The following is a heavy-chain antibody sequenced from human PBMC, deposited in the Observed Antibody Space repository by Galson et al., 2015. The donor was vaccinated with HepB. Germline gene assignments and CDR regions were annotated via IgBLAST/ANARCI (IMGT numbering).Heavy chain of an antibody. J-gene: IGHJ4*02. CDR3: AKDRYYDFWSGYSD. V-gene: IGHV3-30*18. CDR2: ISYDGNTK. CDR1: GFTFSSYG. D-gene: IGHD3-3*01. Sequence: SLRLSCAASGFTFSSYGLHWVRQAPGKGLEWVALISYDGNTKNYADSVQGRFFLSRDNSKNTLYLQLNSLRAEDTAIYYCAKDRYYDFWSGYSDWGQGILVTVSS.